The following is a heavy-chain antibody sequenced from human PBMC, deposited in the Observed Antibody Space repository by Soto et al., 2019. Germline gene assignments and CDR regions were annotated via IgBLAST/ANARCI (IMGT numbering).Heavy chain of an antibody. CDR1: GVSVNSGSFY. CDR2: GSYSGTT. J-gene: IGHJ4*02. Sequence: PSETLSLTCTVSGVSVNSGSFYWAWIRQPPGKGLEWIGFGSYSGTTNYKPSLKSRVTISVDTSRSQISLKVTSLTAADTAMYYCARVAYWGPGTQVTVSS. V-gene: IGHV4-61*01. CDR3: ARVAY.